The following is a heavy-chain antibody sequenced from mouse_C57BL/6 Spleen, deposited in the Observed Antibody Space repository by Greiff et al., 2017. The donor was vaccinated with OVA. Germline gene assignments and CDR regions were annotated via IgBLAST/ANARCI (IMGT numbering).Heavy chain of an antibody. CDR1: GYAFSSYW. J-gene: IGHJ1*03. CDR2: IYPGDGDT. V-gene: IGHV1-80*01. CDR3: ARGVYGSSYRHFDV. D-gene: IGHD1-1*01. Sequence: QVHVKQSGAELVKPGASVKISCKASGYAFSSYWMNWVKQRPGKGLEWIGQIYPGDGDTNYNGKFKGKATLTADKSSSTAYMQLSSLTSEDSAVYFGARGVYGSSYRHFDVWGTGTTVTVSS.